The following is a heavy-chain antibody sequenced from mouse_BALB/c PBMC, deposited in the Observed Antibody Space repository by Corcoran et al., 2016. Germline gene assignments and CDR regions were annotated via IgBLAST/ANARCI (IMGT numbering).Heavy chain of an antibody. CDR3: AREGDYYGSSDY. J-gene: IGHJ2*01. CDR1: GYSITSGYY. V-gene: IGHV3-6*02. CDR2: ISYDGSN. D-gene: IGHD1-1*01. Sequence: DVQLQESGPGLVKPSQSLSLTCSVTGYSITSGYYWNWIRQFPGNKLEWMGYISYDGSNNYNPSLKNRISITHDTSKNQFFLKLNSVTTEDTATYYCAREGDYYGSSDYWGQGTTLTVSS.